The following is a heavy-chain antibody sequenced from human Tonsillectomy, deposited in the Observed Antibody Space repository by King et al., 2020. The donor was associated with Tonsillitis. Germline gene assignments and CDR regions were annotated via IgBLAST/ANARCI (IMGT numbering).Heavy chain of an antibody. Sequence: VQLVESGGIMVQPGGSLRLSCAASGFTFDDYSMHWVRQAPGKXLEWVSLISWDGASTYYADSVKGRFTIXRDNRKNSVXLQINGLRTEDAALYYCAKVGRRQXXSAWF. CDR2: ISWDGAST. CDR1: GFTFDDYS. D-gene: IGHD3-16*01. V-gene: IGHV3-43*01. CDR3: AKVGRRQXXSAWF. J-gene: IGHJ5*01.